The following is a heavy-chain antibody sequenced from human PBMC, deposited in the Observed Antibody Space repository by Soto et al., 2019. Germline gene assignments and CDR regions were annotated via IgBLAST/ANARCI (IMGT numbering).Heavy chain of an antibody. CDR3: ARDLDGSGSYFTDY. CDR2: ISASNGNT. Sequence: QVQLVQSGAEVKKPGASVQVSCKASGYTFIIYGINWVRQAPGQGLEWMGWISASNGNTTYAQNLQGRVTMTTDTSTSTAYMELSSLRSDDTAVYYCARDLDGSGSYFTDYWGQGTLVTVSS. CDR1: GYTFIIYG. J-gene: IGHJ4*02. V-gene: IGHV1-18*01. D-gene: IGHD3-10*01.